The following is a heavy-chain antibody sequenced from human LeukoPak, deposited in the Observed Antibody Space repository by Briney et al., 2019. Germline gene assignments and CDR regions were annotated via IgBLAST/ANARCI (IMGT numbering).Heavy chain of an antibody. CDR2: ISSSSSYI. CDR3: ARLARLTGYLY. D-gene: IGHD3-9*01. Sequence: GGSLRLSCAASGFTFSSYSMNWVRRAPGKGLEWVSSISSSSSYIYYADSVKGRFTISRDNAKNSLYLQMNSLGAEDTAVYYCARLARLTGYLYWGQGTLVTVSS. J-gene: IGHJ4*02. CDR1: GFTFSSYS. V-gene: IGHV3-21*01.